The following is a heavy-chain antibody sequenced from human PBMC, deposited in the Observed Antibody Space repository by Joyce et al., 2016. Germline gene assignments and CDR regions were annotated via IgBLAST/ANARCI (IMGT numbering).Heavy chain of an antibody. J-gene: IGHJ4*02. V-gene: IGHV4-39*01. CDR1: GGSINSRSYY. D-gene: IGHD6-19*01. CDR2: SSNRGDS. Sequence: QLQLQESGPLVVKPSATLSLTCTVSGGSINSRSYYWGWIRRAPGMGLAWIGGSSNRGDSDYNPSRTSRVTTSADTSTNQCSLILSFVTCADTALYFCARQLSFNSSGGYYFDNSGQGTLGAGYS. CDR3: ARQLSFNSSGGYYFDN.